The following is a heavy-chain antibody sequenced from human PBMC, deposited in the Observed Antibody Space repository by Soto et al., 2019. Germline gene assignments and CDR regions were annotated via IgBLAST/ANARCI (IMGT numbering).Heavy chain of an antibody. CDR1: GFTFSSYA. V-gene: IGHV3-23*01. J-gene: IGHJ3*02. Sequence: PGGSLRLSCAASGFTFSSYATSWVRQAPGKGLEWVSAISGSGGSTYYADSVKGRFTISIDNSKNTLYLQMNSLRAEDTAVYYCARGVASAFDIWGQGTMVTVSS. D-gene: IGHD2-21*01. CDR2: ISGSGGST. CDR3: ARGVASAFDI.